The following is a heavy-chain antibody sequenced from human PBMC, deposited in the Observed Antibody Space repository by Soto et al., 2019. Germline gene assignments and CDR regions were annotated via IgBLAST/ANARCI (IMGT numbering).Heavy chain of an antibody. V-gene: IGHV3-73*01. CDR2: IRSKANSYAT. Sequence: GGSLRLSCAASGFTFSGSAMHWVRQASGKGLEWVGRIRSKANSYATAYAASVKGRFTISRDDSKNTAYLQMNSLKTEDTAVYYCTRPLGYCSGGSCYKDDYWGQGTLVTVSS. D-gene: IGHD2-15*01. J-gene: IGHJ4*02. CDR3: TRPLGYCSGGSCYKDDY. CDR1: GFTFSGSA.